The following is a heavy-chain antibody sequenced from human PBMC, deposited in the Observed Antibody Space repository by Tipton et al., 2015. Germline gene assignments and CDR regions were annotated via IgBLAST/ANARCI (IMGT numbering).Heavy chain of an antibody. Sequence: TLSLTCTVSGGSVNSANYYWSWIRQPPGKGLEWIGYISYSGSTHYNPSFKSRVAISVDTSKNQFSLTLNSVTPEDTATYYCARGPDGGAFDIWGQGTMVTVSS. CDR2: ISYSGST. D-gene: IGHD3-10*01. CDR3: ARGPDGGAFDI. J-gene: IGHJ3*02. CDR1: GGSVNSANYY. V-gene: IGHV4-61*01.